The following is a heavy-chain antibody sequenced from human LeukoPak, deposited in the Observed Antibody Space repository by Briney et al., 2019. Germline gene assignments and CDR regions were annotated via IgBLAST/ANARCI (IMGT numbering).Heavy chain of an antibody. Sequence: PGGSLRLSCAASGFTFDDYGMNWVRQAPGKGLEWVSGINWNGGRTDYADSVKGRFTISRDKAKNFLYLQMNSLRAEDTALYYCARAMARMATIPFDYWGRGSLVTVSS. CDR3: ARAMARMATIPFDY. D-gene: IGHD5-24*01. CDR1: GFTFDDYG. V-gene: IGHV3-20*04. CDR2: INWNGGRT. J-gene: IGHJ4*02.